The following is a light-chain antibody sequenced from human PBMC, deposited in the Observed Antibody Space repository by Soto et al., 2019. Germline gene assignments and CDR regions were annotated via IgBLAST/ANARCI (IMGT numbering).Light chain of an antibody. CDR1: SSDIGGSDY. V-gene: IGLV2-14*01. J-gene: IGLJ3*02. CDR3: SSYVTSGTLV. Sequence: QSALTQAASVSGSPGQSITISCTGTSSDIGGSDYVSWYRKHPGKAPKVIIYEVSDRPSGVSDRFSGSKSGNTASLTISGLQAEDEADYYCSSYVTSGTLVFGGGTKLTVL. CDR2: EVS.